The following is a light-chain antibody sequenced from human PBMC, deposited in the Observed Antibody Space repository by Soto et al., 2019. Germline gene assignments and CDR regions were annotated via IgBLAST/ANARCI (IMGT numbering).Light chain of an antibody. Sequence: AVEMTQSPSSLSASVGDTVAITCRASQGIGKDLAWFQQRPGEAPKLLIYGASVLQNGVPSRFSGSGSGTDFTLTISGLQPEDFATYFCLQDFNYPWTFGQGTKVDIK. CDR1: QGIGKD. J-gene: IGKJ1*01. CDR3: LQDFNYPWT. CDR2: GAS. V-gene: IGKV1-6*01.